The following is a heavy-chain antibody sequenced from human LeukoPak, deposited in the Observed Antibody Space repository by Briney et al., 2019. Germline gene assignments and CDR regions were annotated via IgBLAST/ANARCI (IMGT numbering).Heavy chain of an antibody. Sequence: GSALRLSCASSEFSYSSYWMDWARQAPRNGLVWVSRINSDGSTTNYADSVKGRFTISRDNAKNTLYLQMNSLRAEDTAVYYCAKSLGAPDDYWGQGTLVTVSS. CDR1: EFSYSSYW. CDR2: INSDGSTT. CDR3: AKSLGAPDDY. J-gene: IGHJ4*02. V-gene: IGHV3-74*01. D-gene: IGHD1-26*01.